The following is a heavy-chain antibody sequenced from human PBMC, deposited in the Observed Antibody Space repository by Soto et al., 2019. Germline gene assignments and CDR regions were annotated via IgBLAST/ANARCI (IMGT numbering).Heavy chain of an antibody. V-gene: IGHV1-69*01. D-gene: IGHD3-22*01. CDR3: AAKRGFPYSFDY. CDR2: IIPIFVTS. CDR1: GGTFRSFA. J-gene: IGHJ4*02. Sequence: QVQLVQSGAEVKKPGSSVKVSCKASGGTFRSFAFNWVRQAPGQGLEWMAGIIPIFVTSNYAQKFQGGVTISADESNSTFYMELNSMPSEDTAVYFGAAKRGFPYSFDYWGQGTLVTVSS.